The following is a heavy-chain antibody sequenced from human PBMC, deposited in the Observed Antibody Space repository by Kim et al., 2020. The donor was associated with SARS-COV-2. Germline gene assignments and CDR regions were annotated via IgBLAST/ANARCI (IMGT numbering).Heavy chain of an antibody. Sequence: GGSLRLSCAASGFTFSDYYMTWIRQAPGKGLEWVSYISSSGSYVNYADSVKGRFTISRDNAKNSLYLQMSSLRAEDTAIYYCARVPSGNLSAYYFDLWGQGTLVTVSS. V-gene: IGHV3-11*01. J-gene: IGHJ4*02. D-gene: IGHD1-7*01. CDR2: ISSSGSYV. CDR1: GFTFSDYY. CDR3: ARVPSGNLSAYYFDL.